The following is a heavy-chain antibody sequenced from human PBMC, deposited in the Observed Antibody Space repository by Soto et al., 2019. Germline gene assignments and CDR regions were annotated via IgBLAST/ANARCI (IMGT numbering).Heavy chain of an antibody. D-gene: IGHD2-15*01. Sequence: QVQLQESGPGLVKPSQTLSLTCTVSGGSIINGDTYLNWIRQHPEKGLEWMGYINYRGTTNYNPALKSRILLSIDTSKNQFSLRLTSVTAADPAVYYCARDAPGVAPYWGQGTLVTVSS. CDR2: INYRGTT. CDR3: ARDAPGVAPY. CDR1: GGSIINGDTY. J-gene: IGHJ4*02. V-gene: IGHV4-31*03.